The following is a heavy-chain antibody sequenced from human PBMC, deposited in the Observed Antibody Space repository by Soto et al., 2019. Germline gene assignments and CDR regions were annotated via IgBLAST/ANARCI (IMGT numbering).Heavy chain of an antibody. V-gene: IGHV1-18*04. CDR3: ARAAGTGIWYYGMDV. CDR2: ISAYNGNT. D-gene: IGHD6-13*01. J-gene: IGHJ6*02. Sequence: VASVKVSCKASGYTFTSYGISWVRQAPGQGLEWMGWISAYNGNTNYAQKLQGRVTMTTDTSTSTAYMELRSLRSDDTAVYYCARAAGTGIWYYGMDVWGQGTTVTVSS. CDR1: GYTFTSYG.